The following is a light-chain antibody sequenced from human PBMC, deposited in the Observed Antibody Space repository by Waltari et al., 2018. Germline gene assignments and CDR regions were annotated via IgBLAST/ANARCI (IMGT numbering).Light chain of an antibody. V-gene: IGLV2-23*02. CDR1: SSDVGRYNL. Sequence: QSALTQPASVSGSPGQSITLSCTGTSSDVGRYNLVSWYQQHPGKAPKLMILEVTKRPSGVTNRFSGSTSGNTASLTISGLQAEDEADYYCCSYAGSATPYVFGTGTKVTVL. J-gene: IGLJ1*01. CDR3: CSYAGSATPYV. CDR2: EVT.